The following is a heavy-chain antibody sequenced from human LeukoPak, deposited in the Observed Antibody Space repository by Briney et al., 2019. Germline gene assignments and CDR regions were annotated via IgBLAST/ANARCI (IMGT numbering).Heavy chain of an antibody. V-gene: IGHV4-39*07. CDR3: AREWGGKNYFDY. CDR2: IYYSGST. CDR1: GGSISSSSYY. J-gene: IGHJ4*02. D-gene: IGHD3-10*01. Sequence: SETLSLTCTVSGGSISSSSYYWGWIRQPPGKGQEWIGSIYYSGSTYYNPSLKSRVTISVDTSKNQLSLRLSSVTAADTAVYYCAREWGGKNYFDYWGQGTLVTVSS.